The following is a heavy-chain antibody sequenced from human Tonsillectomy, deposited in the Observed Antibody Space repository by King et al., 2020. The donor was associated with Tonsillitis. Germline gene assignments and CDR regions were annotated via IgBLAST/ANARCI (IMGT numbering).Heavy chain of an antibody. CDR2: ISYDGSNK. V-gene: IGHV3-30-3*01. CDR1: GFTLRSDS. D-gene: IGHD3-3*01. J-gene: IGHJ4*02. CDR3: ARRGDGSFWSGYYKGPFDY. Sequence: VQLVESGGGVVQPGRSLRLSCAASGFTLRSDSMHWVRQAPGKGLEWVVVISYDGSNKYYADSVKGRFTISRDNSKNTLYLQMNSLRAEDTAVYYCARRGDGSFWSGYYKGPFDYWGQGTLVTVSS.